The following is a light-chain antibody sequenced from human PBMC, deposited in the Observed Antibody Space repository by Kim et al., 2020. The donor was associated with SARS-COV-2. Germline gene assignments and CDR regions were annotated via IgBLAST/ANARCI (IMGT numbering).Light chain of an antibody. CDR2: GAS. Sequence: GPPGESAPRSCKANQLLISRLAWFQPKPGQLPTLLIYGASPRALGVPARFSSGGSGTQFTLRFTSLQSEDFGIYYCQQYNNWPPTFGQGTKVDIK. J-gene: IGKJ1*01. CDR1: QLLISR. CDR3: QQYNNWPPT. V-gene: IGKV3-15*01.